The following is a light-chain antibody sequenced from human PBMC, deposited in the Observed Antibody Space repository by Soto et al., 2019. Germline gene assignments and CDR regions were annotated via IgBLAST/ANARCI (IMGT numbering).Light chain of an antibody. CDR2: SDT. J-gene: IGLJ2*01. V-gene: IGLV1-44*01. CDR1: SSNVVNNA. CDR3: EAWDGSQVV. Sequence: QSVLTQPPSASGTPGQRVTLSCSRNSSNVVNNAVNWYQHRPGTAPKLLIYSDTQRPSGVPDRFSGTKSGTSASLVISGLQSEDEADYYCEAWDGSQVVFGGGTKLIVL.